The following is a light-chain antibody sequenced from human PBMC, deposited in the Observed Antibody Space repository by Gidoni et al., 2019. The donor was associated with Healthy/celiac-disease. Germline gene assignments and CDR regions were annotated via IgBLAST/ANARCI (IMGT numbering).Light chain of an antibody. CDR3: QQRASWPPT. V-gene: IGKV3-11*01. Sequence: EVVLTQSPPTLSLSPGERATLSCRASQSVSNYLAWYQQKGGQAPRLLIYDTSLRATGIPTRFSGSGSGTDFTLPISSLEPEDFGIYYCQQRASWPPTFGQGTRVDIK. J-gene: IGKJ1*01. CDR1: QSVSNY. CDR2: DTS.